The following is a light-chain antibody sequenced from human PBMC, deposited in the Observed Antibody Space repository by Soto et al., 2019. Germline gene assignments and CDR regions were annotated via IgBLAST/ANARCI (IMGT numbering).Light chain of an antibody. CDR1: SSDVGAYNF. V-gene: IGLV2-14*01. J-gene: IGLJ3*02. CDR2: EVS. CDR3: SSLTTITTWV. Sequence: QSVLTQPASVSGSPGQSITISCTGTSSDVGAYNFVSWYQQHPGKAPKVLIYEVSERPSGVSNRFSGSKSANTAYLTISGLQAEDEADYYCSSLTTITTWVFGGGTKLTVL.